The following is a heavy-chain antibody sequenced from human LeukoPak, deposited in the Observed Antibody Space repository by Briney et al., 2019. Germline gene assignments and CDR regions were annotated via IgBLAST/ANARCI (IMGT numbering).Heavy chain of an antibody. J-gene: IGHJ6*02. D-gene: IGHD5-24*01. Sequence: IPGGSLRLSCTASGFSISNAWMNWVRQGPGKGLEWVGRIGSKTDGGTTDYAAPVKGRFTISRDDSKTTLYLQMNSLKTEDTAIYYCTRRDGSNSFVWGQGTTVTVSS. CDR3: TRRDGSNSFV. V-gene: IGHV3-15*07. CDR2: IGSKTDGGTT. CDR1: GFSISNAW.